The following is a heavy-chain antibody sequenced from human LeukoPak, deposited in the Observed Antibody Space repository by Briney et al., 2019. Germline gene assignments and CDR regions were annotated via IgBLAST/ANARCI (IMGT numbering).Heavy chain of an antibody. Sequence: SETLSLTCAVYGGSFSGYYWSWIRQPPGKGLEWIGEINHGGSTNYNPSLKSRVTISVDTSKNQFSLKLSSVTAADTAVYYCARGKLIAVAGYNWFDPWGQGTLVTVSS. CDR3: ARGKLIAVAGYNWFDP. CDR2: INHGGST. V-gene: IGHV4-34*01. CDR1: GGSFSGYY. J-gene: IGHJ5*02. D-gene: IGHD6-19*01.